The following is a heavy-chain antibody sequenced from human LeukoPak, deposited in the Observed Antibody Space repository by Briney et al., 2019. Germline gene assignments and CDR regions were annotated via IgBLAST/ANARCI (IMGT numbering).Heavy chain of an antibody. CDR2: ISGSSGST. CDR1: GFTFSSYA. CDR3: AKDVVVVPAAGGYFDY. J-gene: IGHJ4*02. V-gene: IGHV3-23*01. Sequence: PGGSLRLSCAVSGFTFSSYAMNWVRQAPGKGLEWVSVISGSSGSTYYADSVKGRFTISRDNSKNTLFLQMDSLRAEDTAVYYCAKDVVVVPAAGGYFDYWGRGTLVTVSS. D-gene: IGHD2-2*01.